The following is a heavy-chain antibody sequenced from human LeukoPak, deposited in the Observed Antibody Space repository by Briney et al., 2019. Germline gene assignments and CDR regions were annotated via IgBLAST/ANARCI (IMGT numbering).Heavy chain of an antibody. Sequence: SETLSLTCAVYGGSFSGYYWNWIRQPPGKGLEWIGEINHSRSTNYHPSLKSRVTISVDMSKNQFSLKLSSVTAADTAVYYCARGALLWFGERMEYYFDYWGQGTLLTVSS. D-gene: IGHD3-10*01. CDR2: INHSRST. J-gene: IGHJ4*02. CDR3: ARGALLWFGERMEYYFDY. V-gene: IGHV4-34*01. CDR1: GGSFSGYY.